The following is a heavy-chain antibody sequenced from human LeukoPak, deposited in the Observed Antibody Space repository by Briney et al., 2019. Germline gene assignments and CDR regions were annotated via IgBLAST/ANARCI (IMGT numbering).Heavy chain of an antibody. Sequence: SVKVSCKASGGTFSSYAISWVRQAPGRGLEWMGGIIPIFGTANYAQKFQGRVTITADESTSTAYMELSSLRSEDTAVYYCARVCTSCYTEDVWGQGTTVTVSS. V-gene: IGHV1-69*13. CDR2: IIPIFGTA. CDR1: GGTFSSYA. CDR3: ARVCTSCYTEDV. J-gene: IGHJ6*02. D-gene: IGHD2-2*02.